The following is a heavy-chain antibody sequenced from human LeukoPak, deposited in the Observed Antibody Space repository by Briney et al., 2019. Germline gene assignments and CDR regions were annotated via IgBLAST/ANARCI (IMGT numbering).Heavy chain of an antibody. J-gene: IGHJ4*02. CDR1: GGSGSDYY. V-gene: IGHV4-59*02. Sequence: SETLSLTCTISGGSGSDYYWRWIRQSPGKGLEWIGYIYHTGSTSYSPSLKSRVTISADTSQNQFSLKLSSVTAADTAVYYCASRNLGNDYWGQGTLVTVSS. D-gene: IGHD7-27*01. CDR2: IYHTGST. CDR3: ASRNLGNDY.